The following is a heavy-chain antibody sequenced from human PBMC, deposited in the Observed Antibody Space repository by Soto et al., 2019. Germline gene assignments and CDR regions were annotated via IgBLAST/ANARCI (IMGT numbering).Heavy chain of an antibody. J-gene: IGHJ6*02. CDR2: IYYSGST. CDR1: GGSISSGDYY. D-gene: IGHD3-9*01. Sequence: SETLSLTCTVSGGSISSGDYYWSWIRQPPGKGLEWIGYIYYSGSTYYNPSLKSRVTISVDMSKNQFSLKLSSVTAADTAVYYCARDLHYDTPSPYGMDVWGQGTTVTVSS. CDR3: ARDLHYDTPSPYGMDV. V-gene: IGHV4-30-4*01.